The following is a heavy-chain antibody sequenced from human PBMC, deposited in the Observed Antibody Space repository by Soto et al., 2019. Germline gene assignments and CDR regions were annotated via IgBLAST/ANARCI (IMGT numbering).Heavy chain of an antibody. CDR3: APPYDFWSGYSMEGMDV. D-gene: IGHD3-3*01. J-gene: IGHJ6*02. CDR1: GFTFSSYA. CDR2: ISGGGTTT. V-gene: IGHV3-23*01. Sequence: GGSLRLSCAASGFTFSSYAMSWVRQAPGKGLEWVSGISGGGTTTYYADSAKGRFTISRDNSKNTLYLQMHSLRAEDTAIYYCAPPYDFWSGYSMEGMDVWGQGTTVTV.